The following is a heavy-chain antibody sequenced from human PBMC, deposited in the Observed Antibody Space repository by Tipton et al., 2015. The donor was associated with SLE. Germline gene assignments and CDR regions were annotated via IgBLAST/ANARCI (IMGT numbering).Heavy chain of an antibody. V-gene: IGHV4-34*01. CDR2: INHSGST. D-gene: IGHD6-13*01. Sequence: LSLTCAVYGGSFSGYYWSWIRQPPGKGLEWVGEINHSGSTNYNPSLKSRVTISLDTSKNQFSLRLSSVTAADTAVYYCARGLSGYSSSWFYYYYGMDVWGQGTTVTVSS. CDR3: ARGLSGYSSSWFYYYYGMDV. CDR1: GGSFSGYY. J-gene: IGHJ6*02.